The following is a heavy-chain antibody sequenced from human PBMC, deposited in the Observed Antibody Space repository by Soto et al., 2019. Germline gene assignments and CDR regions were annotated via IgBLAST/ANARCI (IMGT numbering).Heavy chain of an antibody. CDR3: AKCPLQSFYMDV. D-gene: IGHD6-19*01. CDR1: AFAFSSYW. Sequence: GGSLRLSCTASAFAFSSYWMSWFRQAPGKGLEWVANIKQDGSEKYYVDSVKGRFTISRDNSKNTLYLQINILRSEDTAIYFCAKCPLQSFYMDVWGKGATVTVSS. V-gene: IGHV3-7*03. CDR2: IKQDGSEK. J-gene: IGHJ6*03.